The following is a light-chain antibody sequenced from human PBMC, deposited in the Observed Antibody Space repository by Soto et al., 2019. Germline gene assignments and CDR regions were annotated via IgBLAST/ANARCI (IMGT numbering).Light chain of an antibody. CDR1: SSDVGGFDY. CDR2: EVS. J-gene: IGLJ1*01. CDR3: SSYTGSSTLYV. V-gene: IGLV2-14*01. Sequence: QSVLTQPASVSGSPGQSITISCTGTSSDVGGFDYVSWYQQHPGKAPKLMIYEVSKRPSGVSNRFSGSKSGNTAPLTISGLQAEDEADYYCSSYTGSSTLYVFGTGTKVTVL.